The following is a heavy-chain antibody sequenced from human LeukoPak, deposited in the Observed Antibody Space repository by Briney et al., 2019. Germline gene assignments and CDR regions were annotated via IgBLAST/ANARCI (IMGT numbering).Heavy chain of an antibody. Sequence: PSETLSLTCTVSGGSISSISYYWGWIRQPPGKGLEWIGSIYYSGSTYYNPSLKSRVTISIDTSKNQFSLKLSSVTAADTAVYHCAIVYDSSAYYGGQRGGGIDYWGQGTLVTVSS. CDR1: GGSISSISYY. CDR3: AIVYDSSAYYGGQRGGGIDY. J-gene: IGHJ4*02. CDR2: IYYSGST. V-gene: IGHV4-39*07. D-gene: IGHD3-22*01.